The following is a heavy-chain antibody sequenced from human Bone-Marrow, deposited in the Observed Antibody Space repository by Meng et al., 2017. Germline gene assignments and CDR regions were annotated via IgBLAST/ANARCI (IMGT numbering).Heavy chain of an antibody. D-gene: IGHD3-22*01. CDR2: INPNSGDT. J-gene: IGHJ4*02. CDR1: GYTFTSYY. Sequence: ASVKVSCKASGYTFTSYYMHWVRQAPGQGLEWLGHINPNSGDTLYAQKFQGRVSMTGDTSISTAYVELRSLRSDDTAVYYCARPFGPRGYYLSYWGQGTLVTVSS. V-gene: IGHV1-2*06. CDR3: ARPFGPRGYYLSY.